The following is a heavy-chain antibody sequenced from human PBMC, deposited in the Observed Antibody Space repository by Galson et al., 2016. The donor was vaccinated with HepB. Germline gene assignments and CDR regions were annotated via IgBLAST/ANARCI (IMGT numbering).Heavy chain of an antibody. J-gene: IGHJ4*02. V-gene: IGHV3-30*18. D-gene: IGHD1-26*01. CDR1: GFTLSIYG. CDR2: ISHDGNKK. CDR3: AKVRAGPSDESFYRSLDC. Sequence: SLRLSCAASGFTLSIYGMYWVRQAPGKGLEWVALISHDGNKKFYADSVKGRFTISRGDSKNTLYLQMNSLRPEDPALYYCAKVRAGPSDESFYRSLDCWGQGTLVSVSS.